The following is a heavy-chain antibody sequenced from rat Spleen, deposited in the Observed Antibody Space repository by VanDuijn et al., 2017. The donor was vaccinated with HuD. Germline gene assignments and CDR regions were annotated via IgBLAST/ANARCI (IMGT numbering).Heavy chain of an antibody. CDR3: ARGPRYYDGYYGRFDY. CDR1: GFSLTSYN. Sequence: QVQLKESGPGLVQPSQTLSLTCTVSGFSLTSYNVHWVRQPTGKGLEWMGVIWTGGSTDYNSALKSRLSINRDTSKSQVFLKMNSLQTEDIATYYCARGPRYYDGYYGRFDYWGQGVMVTVSS. V-gene: IGHV2-30*01. CDR2: IWTGGST. D-gene: IGHD1-12*03. J-gene: IGHJ2*01.